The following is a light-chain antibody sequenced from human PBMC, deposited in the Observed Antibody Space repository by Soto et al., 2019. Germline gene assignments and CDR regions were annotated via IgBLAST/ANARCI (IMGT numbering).Light chain of an antibody. J-gene: IGLJ2*01. CDR2: EVS. CDR3: SSYTTSYTQV. V-gene: IGLV2-14*01. CDR1: SSDVGGYNY. Sequence: QSVLTQPVSVSGSPGQSITISCTGTSSDVGGYNYVSWYQHHPGKVPKLMIYEVSNRPSGISNRFSGSKSGNTASLTISGLQAEDEADYYCSSYTTSYTQVFGGGTKLTVL.